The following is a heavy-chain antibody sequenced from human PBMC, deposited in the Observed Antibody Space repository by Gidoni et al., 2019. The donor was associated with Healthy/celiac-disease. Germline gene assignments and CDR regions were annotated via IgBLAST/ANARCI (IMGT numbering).Heavy chain of an antibody. CDR3: ARDKIDSSGYYYFDY. D-gene: IGHD3-22*01. Sequence: QVQLVESGGGVVQPGRSLRLSCAASGFTFSSYGMHWVRQAPGKGLEWVAVIWYDGSNKYYADSVKGRFTISRDNSKNTLYLQMNSLRAEDTAVYYCARDKIDSSGYYYFDYWGQGTLVTVSS. J-gene: IGHJ4*02. CDR2: IWYDGSNK. CDR1: GFTFSSYG. V-gene: IGHV3-33*08.